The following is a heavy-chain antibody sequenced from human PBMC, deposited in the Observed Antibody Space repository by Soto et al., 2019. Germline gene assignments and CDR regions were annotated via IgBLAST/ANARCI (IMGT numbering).Heavy chain of an antibody. D-gene: IGHD6-13*01. CDR2: TYYRSKWYN. CDR1: GDSVSSNSAA. Sequence: PSQSLSLTCAISGDSVSSNSAAWNWIRQSPSRGLEWLGRTYYRSKWYNDYAVSVKSRITINPDTSKNQFSLQLNSVTPEDTAVYYCARAKSYSSSWYLHWYFDLWGRGTLVTVSS. J-gene: IGHJ2*01. V-gene: IGHV6-1*01. CDR3: ARAKSYSSSWYLHWYFDL.